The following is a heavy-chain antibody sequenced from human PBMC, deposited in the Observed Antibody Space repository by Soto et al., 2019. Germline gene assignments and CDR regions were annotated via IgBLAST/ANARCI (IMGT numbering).Heavy chain of an antibody. CDR1: GFTFSSYG. V-gene: IGHV3-74*01. CDR2: INSDGSST. Sequence: EVQLVESGGGLVQPGGSLRLSCAASGFTFSSYGMHWVRQAPGKGLVWVSRINSDGSSTSYADSVKGRFTISRANAKNTLYLQMNMLRAEDTAVYYCVRTSLVVAAATREDSWGQGTLVTVSS. CDR3: VRTSLVVAAATREDS. D-gene: IGHD2-15*01. J-gene: IGHJ4*02.